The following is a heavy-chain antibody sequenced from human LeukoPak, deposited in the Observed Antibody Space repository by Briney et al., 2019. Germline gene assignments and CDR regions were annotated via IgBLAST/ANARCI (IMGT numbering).Heavy chain of an antibody. Sequence: ASVKVSCKASGYTFTGYYMHWVRQAPGQGLEWMGWINPNSGGTNYAQKFQGRVTMTRDTSISTAYMELSRLRSDDTAVYYCAMVPRGGGYSGYVPPDYWGQGTLVTVSS. CDR1: GYTFTGYY. D-gene: IGHD5-12*01. V-gene: IGHV1-2*02. CDR2: INPNSGGT. CDR3: AMVPRGGGYSGYVPPDY. J-gene: IGHJ4*02.